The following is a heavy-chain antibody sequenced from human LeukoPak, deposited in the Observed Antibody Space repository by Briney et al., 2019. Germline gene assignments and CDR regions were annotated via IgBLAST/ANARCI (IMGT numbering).Heavy chain of an antibody. J-gene: IGHJ4*02. D-gene: IGHD3-22*01. CDR2: IIPIFCTA. Sequence: SVKVSCKASGGTFSSYAISWVRQAPGQGLEWMGGIIPIFCTANYAQKFQGRVTITADESTSTAYMELSSLRSEDTAVYYCARDTFDDSSGYYPLWGQGTLVTVSS. CDR3: ARDTFDDSSGYYPL. CDR1: GGTFSSYA. V-gene: IGHV1-69*13.